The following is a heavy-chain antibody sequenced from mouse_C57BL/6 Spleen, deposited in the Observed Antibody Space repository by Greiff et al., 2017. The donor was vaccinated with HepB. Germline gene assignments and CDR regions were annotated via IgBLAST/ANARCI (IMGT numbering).Heavy chain of an antibody. D-gene: IGHD4-1*01. V-gene: IGHV5-17*01. Sequence: EVKLMDSGGGLVKPGGSLKLSCAASGFTFSDYGMHWVRQAPEKGLEWVAYISSGSSTIYYADTVKGRFTISRDNAKNTLFLQMTSLRSEDTAMYYCAKNWDERGYFDVWGTGTTVTVSS. CDR3: AKNWDERGYFDV. J-gene: IGHJ1*03. CDR1: GFTFSDYG. CDR2: ISSGSSTI.